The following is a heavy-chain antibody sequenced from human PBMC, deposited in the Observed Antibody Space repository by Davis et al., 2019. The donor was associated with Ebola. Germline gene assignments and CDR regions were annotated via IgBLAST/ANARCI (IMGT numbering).Heavy chain of an antibody. J-gene: IGHJ4*02. Sequence: GESLKISCAASGFTFSNYAMSWVRQAPGKGLEWVSAISDSGGDTFYADSVKGRFTISRDSSKNTLYLQMNSLRAEDTAVYYCAKLAGITMISNLDYWGQGTLVTVSS. D-gene: IGHD3-22*01. CDR3: AKLAGITMISNLDY. CDR2: ISDSGGDT. V-gene: IGHV3-23*01. CDR1: GFTFSNYA.